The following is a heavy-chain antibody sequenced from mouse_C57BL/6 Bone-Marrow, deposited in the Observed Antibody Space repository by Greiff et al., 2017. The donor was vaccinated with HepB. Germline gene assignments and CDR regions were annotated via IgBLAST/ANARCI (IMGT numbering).Heavy chain of an antibody. Sequence: VQLQQSGTVLARPGASVKMSCKTSGYTFTSYWMHWVKQRPGQGLEWIGAIYPGNSDTSYNQKFKGKAKLTAVTSASTAYMELSSLTNEDSAVSFWSRSAPRGWYFDVWGTGTTVTVSS. J-gene: IGHJ1*03. CDR3: SRSAPRGWYFDV. CDR2: IYPGNSDT. V-gene: IGHV1-5*01. CDR1: GYTFTSYW.